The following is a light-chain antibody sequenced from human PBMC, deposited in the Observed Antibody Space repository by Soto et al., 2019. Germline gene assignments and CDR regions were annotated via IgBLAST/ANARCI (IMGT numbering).Light chain of an antibody. Sequence: EIVMTQSPAILSVSPGERATLSCRASQSVTNNLAWYQQKPGQAPRLLIYGASTRATGIPARFSGSGSGTEFTLNINSLQSEDSAVYYCQQYNDCLTFGGVTKVEIK. V-gene: IGKV3-15*01. J-gene: IGKJ4*01. CDR2: GAS. CDR3: QQYNDCLT. CDR1: QSVTNN.